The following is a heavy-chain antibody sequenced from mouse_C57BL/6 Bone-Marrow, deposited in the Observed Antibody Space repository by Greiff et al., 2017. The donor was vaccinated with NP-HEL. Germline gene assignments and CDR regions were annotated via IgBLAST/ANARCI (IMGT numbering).Heavy chain of an antibody. V-gene: IGHV1-7*01. D-gene: IGHD1-1*01. J-gene: IGHJ3*01. CDR1: GYTFTSYW. CDR3: ARSGYYYGSPSWFAY. Sequence: QVHVKQSGAELAKPGASVKLSCKASGYTFTSYWMHWVKQRPGQGLEWIGYINPSSGYTKYNQKFKDKATLTADKSSSTAYMQLSSLTYEDSAVYYCARSGYYYGSPSWFAYWGQGTLVTVSA. CDR2: INPSSGYT.